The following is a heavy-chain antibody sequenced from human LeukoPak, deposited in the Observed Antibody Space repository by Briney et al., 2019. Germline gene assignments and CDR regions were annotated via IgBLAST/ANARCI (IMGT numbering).Heavy chain of an antibody. J-gene: IGHJ4*02. D-gene: IGHD2-15*01. V-gene: IGHV4-4*02. CDR3: AATYCNGGNCYFAY. CDR2: IYHSGST. Sequence: PSGTLSLTCAVSGGSISSSNWWNWVRQPPGKGLEWIGDIYHSGSTNHNPSLKSRVTISVDKSKNQFSLKLSSVTAADTAVYYCAATYCNGGNCYFAYWGQGTLVTVSS. CDR1: GGSISSSNW.